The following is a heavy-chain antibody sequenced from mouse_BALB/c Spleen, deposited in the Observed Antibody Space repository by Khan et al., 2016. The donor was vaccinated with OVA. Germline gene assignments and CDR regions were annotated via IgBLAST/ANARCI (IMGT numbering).Heavy chain of an antibody. Sequence: VELVESGPGLVAPSQSLSITCTISGFSLTNSGVHWVRQPPGKGLEWLVLMWSDGSTTYNSALKSRLTISKDNSKSQVFLKMNSLQTDDTAMYFCARQPYYHYNVMDYWGQGTSVTVSS. V-gene: IGHV2-6-1*01. D-gene: IGHD2-10*01. CDR3: ARQPYYHYNVMDY. CDR1: GFSLTNSG. J-gene: IGHJ4*01. CDR2: MWSDGST.